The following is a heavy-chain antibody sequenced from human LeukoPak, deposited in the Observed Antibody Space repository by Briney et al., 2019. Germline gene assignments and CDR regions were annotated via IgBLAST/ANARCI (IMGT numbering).Heavy chain of an antibody. CDR3: ARDAPQWRNAFDF. Sequence: GASVKVSCKASGYTFTSYYMHWVRQAPGQGLEWMGIINPSGGSTSYAQKFQGRVTMTTDTSTSTAYLELRSLRSDDTAVYYCARDAPQWRNAFDFWGHGTMVTVSS. CDR1: GYTFTSYY. J-gene: IGHJ3*01. CDR2: INPSGGST. D-gene: IGHD6-19*01. V-gene: IGHV1-46*01.